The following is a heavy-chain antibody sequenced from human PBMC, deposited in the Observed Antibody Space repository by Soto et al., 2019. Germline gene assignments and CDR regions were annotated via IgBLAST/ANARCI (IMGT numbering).Heavy chain of an antibody. CDR1: GGSFSGYY. Sequence: SETLSLTCAAYGGSFSGYYWSWIRQPPGKGLEWIGEINHSGSTNYNPSLKSRVTISVDTSKNQFSLKLSSVTAADTAVYYCARYCSGGSCYKYWFDPWGQGTLVTVSS. J-gene: IGHJ5*02. CDR3: ARYCSGGSCYKYWFDP. CDR2: INHSGST. V-gene: IGHV4-34*01. D-gene: IGHD2-15*01.